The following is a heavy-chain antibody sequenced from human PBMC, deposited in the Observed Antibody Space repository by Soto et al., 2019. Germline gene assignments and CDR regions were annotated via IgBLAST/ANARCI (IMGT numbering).Heavy chain of an antibody. CDR3: ARDFQMIVVVLDY. D-gene: IGHD3-22*01. J-gene: IGHJ4*02. Sequence: GGSLRLSCAASGFTFSSYGMHWVRQAPGKGLEWVAVIWYDGSNKYYADSVKGRFTISRDNSKNTLYLQMNSLRAEDTAVYYCARDFQMIVVVLDYWGQGTLVTVSS. CDR1: GFTFSSYG. V-gene: IGHV3-33*01. CDR2: IWYDGSNK.